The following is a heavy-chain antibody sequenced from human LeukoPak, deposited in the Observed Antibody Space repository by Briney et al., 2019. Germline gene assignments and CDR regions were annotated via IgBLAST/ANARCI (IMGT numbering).Heavy chain of an antibody. CDR1: GFTFSSPA. D-gene: IGHD7-27*01. J-gene: IGHJ4*02. CDR2: ITTSDGNT. V-gene: IGHV3-23*01. CDR3: AKDGGLWVSAHWGDS. Sequence: GGSLRLSCAASGFTFSSPAMSWVRQAPGKGLEWVSTITTSDGNTYYADSVKGRFTVSRDNSKNTLFLQMNSLRAEDTAVYYCAKDGGLWVSAHWGDSWGRGTLVTVSS.